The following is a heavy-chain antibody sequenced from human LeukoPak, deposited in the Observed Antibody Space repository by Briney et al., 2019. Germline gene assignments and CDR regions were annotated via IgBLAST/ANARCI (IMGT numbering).Heavy chain of an antibody. CDR2: VYYSGVT. J-gene: IGHJ4*02. CDR3: ARLSLHCSGGSCYRGAFDS. CDR1: GGSTGSDY. Sequence: SETLSLTCSVSGGSTGSDYWSWIRQPPGKGLEWIAYVYYSGVTSYNPCLKSRVAISIDTSKNQFSLNLTSVTAADTAVYYCARLSLHCSGGSCYRGAFDSWGQGTLVTVSS. D-gene: IGHD2-15*01. V-gene: IGHV4-59*08.